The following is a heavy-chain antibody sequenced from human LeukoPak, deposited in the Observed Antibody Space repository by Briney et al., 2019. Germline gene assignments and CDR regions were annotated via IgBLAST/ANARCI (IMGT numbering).Heavy chain of an antibody. V-gene: IGHV3-74*01. D-gene: IGHD3-10*01. CDR1: GFTFSSYW. CDR3: ARDPTVLWFGELLPLDY. CDR2: INSDGSST. J-gene: IGHJ4*02. Sequence: GGSLRLSCAASGFTFSSYWMHWVRQAPGKGLVWVSRINSDGSSTSYADSVKGRFTMSRDNAKNTLYLQMNSLRAEDTAVYYCARDPTVLWFGELLPLDYWGQGTLVTVSS.